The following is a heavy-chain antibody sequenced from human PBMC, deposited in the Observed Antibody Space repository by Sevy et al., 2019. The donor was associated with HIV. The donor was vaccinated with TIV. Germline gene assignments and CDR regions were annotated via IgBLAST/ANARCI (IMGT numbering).Heavy chain of an antibody. CDR3: TTDPIILLLVTDGMDV. J-gene: IGHJ6*02. CDR1: GFTFSNAG. CDR2: IKSKTDGGTI. Sequence: GGSLRLSCAASGFTFSNAGMNWVRQAPGKGLEGVGRIKSKTDGGTIDYAAPVKGRFAISRDDSKNTLYLQMNSLKTEDTAVYYCTTDPIILLLVTDGMDVWGQGTTVTVSS. V-gene: IGHV3-15*01. D-gene: IGHD2-8*02.